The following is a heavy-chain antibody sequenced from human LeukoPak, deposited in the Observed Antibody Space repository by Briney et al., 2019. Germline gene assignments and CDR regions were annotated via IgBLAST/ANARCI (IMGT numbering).Heavy chain of an antibody. J-gene: IGHJ4*02. D-gene: IGHD2-2*01. Sequence: GESLKIPCKGSGYTFATYWIGWVRQMPGKGLEWMGIICPGDSRTTYSPSFQGQVIISADKSIRTAYLQWNSLKASDTAIYYCVRHLSDITSCPNYWGPGTLITVAS. V-gene: IGHV5-51*01. CDR1: GYTFATYW. CDR3: VRHLSDITSCPNY. CDR2: ICPGDSRT.